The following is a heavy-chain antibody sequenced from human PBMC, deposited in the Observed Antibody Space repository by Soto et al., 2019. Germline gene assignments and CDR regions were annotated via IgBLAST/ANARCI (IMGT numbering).Heavy chain of an antibody. CDR2: ISYDGSNK. CDR1: GFTFSSYA. V-gene: IGHV3-30-3*01. D-gene: IGHD3-10*01. CDR3: ARGSGGAFDI. Sequence: GGSLRLSCAASGFTFSSYAMRWVRQAPGKGLEWVAVISYDGSNKYYADSVKGRFTISRDNSKNTLYLQMNSLRAEDTAVYYCARGSGGAFDIWGQGTMVTVSS. J-gene: IGHJ3*02.